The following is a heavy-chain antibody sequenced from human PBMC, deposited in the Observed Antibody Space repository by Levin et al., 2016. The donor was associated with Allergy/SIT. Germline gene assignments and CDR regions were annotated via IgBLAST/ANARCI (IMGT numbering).Heavy chain of an antibody. V-gene: IGHV4-39*01. CDR2: IYYSGST. D-gene: IGHD6-13*01. J-gene: IGHJ4*02. Sequence: WIRQPPGKGLEWIGNIYYSGSTYYNPSLKSRVTISVDTSKNQFSLKLSSVTAADTAVYYCARADSSWYPVSRFDYWGQGTLVTVSS. CDR3: ARADSSWYPVSRFDY.